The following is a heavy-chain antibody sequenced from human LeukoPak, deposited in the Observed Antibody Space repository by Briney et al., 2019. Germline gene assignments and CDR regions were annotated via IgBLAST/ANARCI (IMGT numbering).Heavy chain of an antibody. V-gene: IGHV3-15*01. D-gene: IGHD6-13*01. J-gene: IGHJ4*01. CDR1: GFTFSNAW. Sequence: GGSLRLSCAASGFTFSNAWLSWVRQAPGKGLEWVGRIKSKTDGGTTDYAAPVKGRFTISRDDSKNTLYLQMNSLKTEDTAVYYCTTDTGVRAAAGTSDYWGQEPWSPSPQ. CDR2: IKSKTDGGTT. CDR3: TTDTGVRAAAGTSDY.